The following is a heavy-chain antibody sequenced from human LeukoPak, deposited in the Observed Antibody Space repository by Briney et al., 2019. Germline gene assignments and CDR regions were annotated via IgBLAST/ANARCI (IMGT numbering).Heavy chain of an antibody. CDR3: LANLDF. V-gene: IGHV3-15*05. CDR1: GFNFTEAW. CDR2: LKSKTDAGTK. J-gene: IGHJ4*02. Sequence: GVSLRLSCAASGFNFTEAWMTWVRQTPGKGLEWVGLLKSKTDAGTKFYPAPLKGRFIISRDDSKNMFYLEINSLKIEDTAVYFCLANLDFWGQGSLVTVSA.